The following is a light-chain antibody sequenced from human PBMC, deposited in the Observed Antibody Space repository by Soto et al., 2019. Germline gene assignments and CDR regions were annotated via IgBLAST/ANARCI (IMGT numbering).Light chain of an antibody. CDR1: KLGDKY. CDR2: QDV. Sequence: SYELTQPPSVSVSPGQTPSITCSGDKLGDKYTCWYQQKSGQSPVLVIYQDVKRPSGIPERFSGSNSGNTATLTISGTQAMDEADYYCQAWDSSTVVFGGGTKLTVL. J-gene: IGLJ2*01. CDR3: QAWDSSTVV. V-gene: IGLV3-1*01.